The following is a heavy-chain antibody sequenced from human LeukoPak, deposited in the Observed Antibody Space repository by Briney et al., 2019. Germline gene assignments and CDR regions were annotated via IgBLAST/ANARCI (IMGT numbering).Heavy chain of an antibody. CDR1: GFTFSSYD. Sequence: GGSLRLSCAASGFTFSSYDMHWVRQATGKGLEWVSAIGTAGYTYYPGSVKGRFTISRENANNSLYLPMNSLRAGDTAVYYCARSRKKYSSGWGWFDPWGQGTLVTVSS. CDR2: IGTAGYT. CDR3: ARSRKKYSSGWGWFDP. V-gene: IGHV3-13*01. D-gene: IGHD6-19*01. J-gene: IGHJ5*02.